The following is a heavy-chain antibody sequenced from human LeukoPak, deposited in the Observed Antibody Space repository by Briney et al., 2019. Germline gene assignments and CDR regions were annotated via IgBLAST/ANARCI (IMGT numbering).Heavy chain of an antibody. V-gene: IGHV1-2*02. CDR3: ARDFPYSSGWYYFDY. D-gene: IGHD6-19*01. Sequence: ASVKVSCKASGYTFTGYYMHWVRQAPGQGLEWMGWSNPNSGGTNYAQKFQGRVTMTRDTSISTAYMELSRLRSDDTAVYYCARDFPYSSGWYYFDYWGQGTLVTVSS. CDR1: GYTFTGYY. CDR2: SNPNSGGT. J-gene: IGHJ4*02.